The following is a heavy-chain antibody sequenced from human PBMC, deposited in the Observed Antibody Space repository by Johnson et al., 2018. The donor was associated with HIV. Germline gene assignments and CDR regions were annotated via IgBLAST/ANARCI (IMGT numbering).Heavy chain of an antibody. Sequence: MLLVESGGGVVQPGRSLRLSCAASGFTFSSYAMSWVRQAPGKGLEWVSAISGSGGSTYYADSVKGRFTISRDNSKNTLYLQMNSLRADDTAVYYCAREGSWYCSGGSCYGAFDIWGQGTMVTVSS. CDR3: AREGSWYCSGGSCYGAFDI. D-gene: IGHD2-15*01. V-gene: IGHV3-23*04. CDR1: GFTFSSYA. J-gene: IGHJ3*02. CDR2: ISGSGGST.